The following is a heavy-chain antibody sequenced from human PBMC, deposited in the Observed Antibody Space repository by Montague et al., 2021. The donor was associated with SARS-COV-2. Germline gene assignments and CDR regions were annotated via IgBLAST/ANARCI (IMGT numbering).Heavy chain of an antibody. CDR3: AHSYGDYLFDY. CDR2: IYWEENN. V-gene: IGHV2-5*02. CDR1: GFSLSTSGVG. D-gene: IGHD4-17*01. J-gene: IGHJ4*02. Sequence: PALVKPTQTLPLTCTFSGFSLSTSGVGVGWIRQPPGKALEWLALIYWEENNRYTPPLKRRLTITKDTSKNQVVLTMTNMDPVDTATYYCAHSYGDYLFDYWGQGTLVTVSS.